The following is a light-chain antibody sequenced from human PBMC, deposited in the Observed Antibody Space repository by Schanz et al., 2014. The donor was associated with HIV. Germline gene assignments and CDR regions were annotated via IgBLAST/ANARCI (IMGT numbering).Light chain of an antibody. CDR2: GAY. Sequence: EIVLTQSPGTLSLSPGQSATLSCRASQRLNNNYVAWYQQRPGQAPRLLIYGAYTRATGVPARFSGSGSGTDFTLTISSLEPEDFVVYYCQQRFNWPRTFGQGTKVEIK. V-gene: IGKV3-11*01. CDR3: QQRFNWPRT. CDR1: QRLNNN. J-gene: IGKJ1*01.